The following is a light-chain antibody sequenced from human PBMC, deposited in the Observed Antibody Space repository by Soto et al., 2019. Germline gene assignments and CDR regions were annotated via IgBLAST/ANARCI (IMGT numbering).Light chain of an antibody. V-gene: IGKV3-20*01. CDR3: QQYGSSPTWT. CDR2: GAS. CDR1: QSVSSNY. J-gene: IGKJ1*01. Sequence: SVLTHSPGTLSLSPGERATLSCRASQSVSSNYLAWYQQQPGQAPRLLIYGASTRATGIPDRFSGSGSGTDFTLTISRLEPEDSAVYYCQQYGSSPTWTFGQGTKVDI.